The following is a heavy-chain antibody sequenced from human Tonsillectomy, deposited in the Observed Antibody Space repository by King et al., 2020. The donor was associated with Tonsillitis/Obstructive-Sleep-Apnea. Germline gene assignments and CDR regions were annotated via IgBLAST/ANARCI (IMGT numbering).Heavy chain of an antibody. J-gene: IGHJ6*03. V-gene: IGHV3-21*01. CDR2: ISSSSSYI. Sequence: VQLVESGGGLVKPGGSLRLSCAASGFSFSSYSMNWVRQAPGKGLEWVSSISSSSSYIYYADSLKGRFTISRDNAKNSLFLQMNSLRAEDTAVYFCARDHYDSSGLYMDVRGKGTTVTVSS. CDR3: ARDHYDSSGLYMDV. CDR1: GFSFSSYS. D-gene: IGHD3-22*01.